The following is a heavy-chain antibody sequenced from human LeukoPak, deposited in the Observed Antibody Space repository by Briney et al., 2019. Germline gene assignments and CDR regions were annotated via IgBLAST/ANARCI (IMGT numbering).Heavy chain of an antibody. CDR3: ARDPLQLWFGEFPKGYYGMDV. D-gene: IGHD3-10*01. Sequence: ASVKVSCKASGYTFTSYAMNWVRQAPGQGLEWMGWINTNTGNQTYAQGFTGRFVISLDTSVSTAYLQISSLKAEDTAVYYCARDPLQLWFGEFPKGYYGMDVWGQGTTVTVSS. CDR1: GYTFTSYA. V-gene: IGHV7-4-1*02. J-gene: IGHJ6*02. CDR2: INTNTGNQ.